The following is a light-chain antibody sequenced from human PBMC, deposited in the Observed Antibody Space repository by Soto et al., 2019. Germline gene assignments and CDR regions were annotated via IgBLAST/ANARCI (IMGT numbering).Light chain of an antibody. CDR1: SSDVGGYNY. J-gene: IGLJ2*01. CDR3: CSYAGSYYAGSYTSV. V-gene: IGLV2-11*01. CDR2: DVS. Sequence: QSALTQPRSVSGSPGQSVTISCTGTSSDVGGYNYVSWYQQHPGKAPKLMIYDVSKRPSGVPDRFSGSKSGNTASLTISGLQAEDEADYYCCSYAGSYYAGSYTSVFGGGTKLTVL.